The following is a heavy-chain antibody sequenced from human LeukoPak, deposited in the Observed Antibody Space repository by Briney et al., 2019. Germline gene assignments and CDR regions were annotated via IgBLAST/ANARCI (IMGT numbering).Heavy chain of an antibody. D-gene: IGHD2-2*02. J-gene: IGHJ4*02. CDR1: GFTFSSYG. Sequence: RGSLRLSCAASGFTFSSYGMHWVRQAPGKGLEWVAFIRYDGSNKYYADSVKGRFTISRDNSKNTLYLQMNSLRAEDTAVYYCAKSKCSSTSCYTVHFDCWGQGTLVTVSS. V-gene: IGHV3-30*02. CDR2: IRYDGSNK. CDR3: AKSKCSSTSCYTVHFDC.